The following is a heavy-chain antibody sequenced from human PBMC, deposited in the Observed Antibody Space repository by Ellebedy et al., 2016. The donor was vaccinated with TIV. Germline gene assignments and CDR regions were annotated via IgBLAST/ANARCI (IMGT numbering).Heavy chain of an antibody. CDR1: GFTFSSYG. V-gene: IGHV3-30*18. CDR3: AKEETYYDTSGFLGS. J-gene: IGHJ5*02. D-gene: IGHD3-22*01. CDR2: ISHDGSKK. Sequence: GGSLRLXXAPSGFTFSSYGMHWVRQAPGKGLEWVALISHDGSKKYYADSVQGRFTISRDNSKNTLSLQMNSLRTEDTAVYYCAKEETYYDTSGFLGSWGQGTPVTVSS.